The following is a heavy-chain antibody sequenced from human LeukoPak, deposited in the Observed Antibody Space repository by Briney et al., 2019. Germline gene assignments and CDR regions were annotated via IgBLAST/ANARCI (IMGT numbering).Heavy chain of an antibody. V-gene: IGHV3-23*01. D-gene: IGHD1-7*01. J-gene: IGHJ6*03. CDR1: GFTFTDYG. CDR3: AKRRGLELLYYYYMDV. CDR2: ISGSGGST. Sequence: HPGGSLRLSCAASGFTFTDYGMSWVRQAPGKGLEWVSAISGSGGSTYYADSVKGRFTISRDNSKNTLYLQMNSLRAEDTAVYYCAKRRGLELLYYYYMDVWGRGTTVTVSS.